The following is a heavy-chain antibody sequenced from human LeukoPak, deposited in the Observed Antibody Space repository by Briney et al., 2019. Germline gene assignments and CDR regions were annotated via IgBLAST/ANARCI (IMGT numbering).Heavy chain of an antibody. CDR1: GFTFSNYW. CDR3: ARDRCSNTSCYFDY. CDR2: IYSGGST. J-gene: IGHJ4*02. Sequence: GGSLRLSCAASGFTFSNYWMHWVRQDPGKGLEWVSVIYSGGSTYYADSVKGRFTISRDNSKNTLYLQMNSLRAEDTAVYYCARDRCSNTSCYFDYWGQGTLVTVSS. D-gene: IGHD2-2*01. V-gene: IGHV3-66*01.